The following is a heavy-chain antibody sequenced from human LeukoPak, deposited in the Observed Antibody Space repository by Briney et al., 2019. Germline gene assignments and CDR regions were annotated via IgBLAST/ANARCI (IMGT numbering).Heavy chain of an antibody. D-gene: IGHD5-18*01. Sequence: GGSLRLSCAASGFTFISYGMHWVRQAPGRGLEWVAVIWYDGSNKYYADSVKGRFTISIDNSKNTLYLQMNSLRAEDTAVYYCAKDLGDTAMVFYSFDYWGQGTLVTVSS. CDR1: GFTFISYG. V-gene: IGHV3-33*06. J-gene: IGHJ4*02. CDR3: AKDLGDTAMVFYSFDY. CDR2: IWYDGSNK.